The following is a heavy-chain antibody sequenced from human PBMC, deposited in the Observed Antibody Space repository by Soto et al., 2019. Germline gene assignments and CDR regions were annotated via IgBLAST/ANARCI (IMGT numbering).Heavy chain of an antibody. D-gene: IGHD3-10*01. CDR3: ASRYGSGGGSRPAYYYYYGMDV. Sequence: SETLSLTCTVSGGSISSGGYYWSWIRQHPGKGLEWIGYIYYSGSTYYNPSLKSRVTISVDTSKNQFSLKLSSVTAADTAVFYCASRYGSGGGSRPAYYYYYGMDVWGQGTTVTVSS. CDR2: IYYSGST. J-gene: IGHJ6*02. V-gene: IGHV4-31*03. CDR1: GGSISSGGYY.